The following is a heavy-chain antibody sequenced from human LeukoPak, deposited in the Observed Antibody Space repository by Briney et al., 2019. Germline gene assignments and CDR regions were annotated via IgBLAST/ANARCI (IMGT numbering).Heavy chain of an antibody. J-gene: IGHJ5*02. D-gene: IGHD3/OR15-3a*01. CDR3: ARGSGDFGPRGIWFDP. CDR2: TYYRSKWYN. V-gene: IGHV6-1*01. CDR1: GDTVSINSAT. Sequence: SQTLSLTFAISGDTVSINSATWNWVRQSPSRGLEWLGRTYYRSKWYNDYAVSVKSQITINPDTSKNQFSLQLNSVTPEDTAVYYCARGSGDFGPRGIWFDPWGQGTLVTVSS.